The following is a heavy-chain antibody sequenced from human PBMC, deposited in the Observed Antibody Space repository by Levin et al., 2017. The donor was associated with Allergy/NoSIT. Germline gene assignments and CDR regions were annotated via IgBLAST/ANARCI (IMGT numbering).Heavy chain of an antibody. CDR3: AREEQLVPDYFDY. J-gene: IGHJ4*02. D-gene: IGHD6-6*01. CDR2: ISYDGSNK. Sequence: GGSLRLSCAASGFTFSNYAMHWVRQAPGKGLEWVAVISYDGSNKYYADSVKGRFTISRDNSKNTLYLQMNSLRAEDTAVYYCAREEQLVPDYFDYWGQGTLVTVSS. V-gene: IGHV3-30*04. CDR1: GFTFSNYA.